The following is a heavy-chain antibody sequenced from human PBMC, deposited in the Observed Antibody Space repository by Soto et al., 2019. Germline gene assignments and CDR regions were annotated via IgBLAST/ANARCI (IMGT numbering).Heavy chain of an antibody. Sequence: QLQLQESGSGLVKPSQTLSLTCAVSGGSISSGGYSWSWIRQPPGKGLEWIGYIYHSGSTYYNPYLKSRVTLSVDRSKNQFSLKLSSVTAADTAVYYCARAVRYCSSTSCYTPGAFDYWGQGTLVTVSS. CDR3: ARAVRYCSSTSCYTPGAFDY. CDR1: GGSISSGGYS. J-gene: IGHJ4*02. D-gene: IGHD2-2*01. CDR2: IYHSGST. V-gene: IGHV4-30-2*01.